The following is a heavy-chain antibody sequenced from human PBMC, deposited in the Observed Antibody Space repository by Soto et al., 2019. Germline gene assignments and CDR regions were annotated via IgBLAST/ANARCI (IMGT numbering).Heavy chain of an antibody. D-gene: IGHD4-17*01. CDR2: IFSNDEK. V-gene: IGHV2-26*01. CDR1: GFSLSNARMG. J-gene: IGHJ5*02. Sequence: QVTLKESGPVLVKPTEPLTLTCTVSGFSLSNARMGVSWIRQPPGKALEWLAHIFSNDEKSYSTSLKSRRTISKDTSRSQVVLTMTNMDPVDTATYYCARIPHYGDYEWFDPWGQGTLVTVSS. CDR3: ARIPHYGDYEWFDP.